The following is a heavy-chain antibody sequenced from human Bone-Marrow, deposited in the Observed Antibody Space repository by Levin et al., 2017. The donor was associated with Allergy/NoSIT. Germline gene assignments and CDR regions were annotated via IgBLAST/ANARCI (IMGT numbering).Heavy chain of an antibody. CDR2: IFYSGST. V-gene: IGHV4-59*08. CDR1: GGSISSYY. J-gene: IGHJ5*02. D-gene: IGHD3-10*01. CDR3: ARHRSGGYPYNWFDP. Sequence: GSLRLSCTVSGGSISSYYWSWIRQPPGKGLEWIGYIFYSGSTNYNPSLKSRVIISVDTSKNQFSLRLSSVTAADTAVYYCARHRSGGYPYNWFDPWGQGTLVTVSS.